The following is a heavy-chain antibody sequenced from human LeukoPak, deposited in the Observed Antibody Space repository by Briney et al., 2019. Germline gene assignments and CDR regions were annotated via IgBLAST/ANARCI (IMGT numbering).Heavy chain of an antibody. CDR2: INPSGGGS. D-gene: IGHD6-13*01. J-gene: IGHJ6*03. CDR3: ATGNQIGGRAAVYYMDV. CDR1: GYTFTNYY. V-gene: IGHV1-46*01. Sequence: ASVKISCKASGYTFTNYYMHWVRQAPGQGLEWMGVINPSGGGSSHAEKFQGRVTMTSDTSTSTLYMELSSLRSEDTAVYYCATGNQIGGRAAVYYMDVWGKGTTVTVSS.